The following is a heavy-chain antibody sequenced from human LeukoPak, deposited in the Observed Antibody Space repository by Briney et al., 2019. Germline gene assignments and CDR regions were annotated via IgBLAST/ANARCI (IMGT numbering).Heavy chain of an antibody. J-gene: IGHJ6*02. V-gene: IGHV3-23*01. CDR2: ISSSSSYT. D-gene: IGHD3-10*01. CDR3: AKNYGSGAGAWYYGMDV. Sequence: PGGSLRLSCAASGFTFSSYAMSWVRQAPGKGLEWVSYISSSSSYTNYADSVKGRFTISRDNSKNTLYLQMNSLRAEDTAVYYCAKNYGSGAGAWYYGMDVWGQGTTVSVSS. CDR1: GFTFSSYA.